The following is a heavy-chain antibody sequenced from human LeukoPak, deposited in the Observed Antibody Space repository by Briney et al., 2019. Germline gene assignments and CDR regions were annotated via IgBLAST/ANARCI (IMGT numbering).Heavy chain of an antibody. CDR3: ARIIVGATISDY. Sequence: PSETLSLTCTVSGGSISSYYWSWIRQPPGKGLEWIGYIYYSGSTNYNPSLKSRVTISVDTSKNQFSLKLSSVTAADTAVYYCARIIVGATISDYWGQGTLVTVSS. D-gene: IGHD1-26*01. CDR1: GGSISSYY. CDR2: IYYSGST. V-gene: IGHV4-59*12. J-gene: IGHJ4*02.